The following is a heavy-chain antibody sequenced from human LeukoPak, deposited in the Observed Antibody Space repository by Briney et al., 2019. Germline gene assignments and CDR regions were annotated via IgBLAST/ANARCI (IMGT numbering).Heavy chain of an antibody. CDR1: GGSMNNYY. V-gene: IGHV4-59*08. D-gene: IGHD6-19*01. J-gene: IGHJ4*02. CDR2: VYQTGDT. CDR3: ARHPFSAPFDY. Sequence: SETLSLTCTVSGGSMNNYYWSWFRRPPGKGLEWIAYVYQTGDTRYNPSLKSRVSISLDTSKNQFSLTVSSVTATDTAVYYCARHPFSAPFDYWGQGILVTVSS.